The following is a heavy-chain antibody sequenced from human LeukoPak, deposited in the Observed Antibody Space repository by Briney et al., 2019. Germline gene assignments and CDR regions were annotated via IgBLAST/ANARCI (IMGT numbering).Heavy chain of an antibody. CDR1: GGSFSGYY. CDR3: ARLGALAVATDY. D-gene: IGHD6-19*01. CDR2: INHSGST. V-gene: IGHV4-34*01. Sequence: PSETLSLTCAVYGGSFSGYYWSWIRQPPGKGLEWIGEINHSGSTNYNPSLKSRVTISVDTSKNQFSLKLSSVTAADTAVYYCARLGALAVATDYWGQGTLVTVSS. J-gene: IGHJ4*02.